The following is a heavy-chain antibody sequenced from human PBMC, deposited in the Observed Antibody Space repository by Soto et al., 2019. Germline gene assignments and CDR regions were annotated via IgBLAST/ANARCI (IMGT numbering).Heavy chain of an antibody. CDR2: IKQDGSEK. V-gene: IGHV3-7*03. CDR3: ASSGSSGWYDAFDI. D-gene: IGHD6-19*01. J-gene: IGHJ3*02. CDR1: GFTFSSYW. Sequence: GGSLRLSCAASGFTFSSYWMSWVRQAAGKGLEWVANIKQDGSEKYYVDSVKGRFTISRDNAKNSLYLQMNSLRAEDTAVYYCASSGSSGWYDAFDIWGQGTMVTVSS.